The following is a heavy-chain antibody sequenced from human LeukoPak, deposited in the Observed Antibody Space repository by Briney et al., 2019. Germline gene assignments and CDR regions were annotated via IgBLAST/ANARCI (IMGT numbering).Heavy chain of an antibody. CDR1: GGSISSSSYY. CDR3: ARQVATKGEWAFDI. CDR2: IYYSGST. D-gene: IGHD5-12*01. V-gene: IGHV4-39*07. Sequence: SETLSLTCTVSGGSISSSSYYWDWIRQPPGKGLEWIGSIYYSGSTYYNPSLKSRVTISVDTSKNQFSLKLSSVIAADTAVYYCARQVATKGEWAFDIWGQGTLVTVSS. J-gene: IGHJ3*02.